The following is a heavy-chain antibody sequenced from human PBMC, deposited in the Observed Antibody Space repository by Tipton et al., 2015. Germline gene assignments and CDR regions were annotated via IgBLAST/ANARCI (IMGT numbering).Heavy chain of an antibody. V-gene: IGHV6-1*01. Sequence: GLVKPSQTLSLTCGISGDSVSSNTATWNWIRQSPSRGLEWLGRTYYRSKWYNDYAESVKGRITINADTSKNQFSLQLNSVTPEDTAVYYCARGYLRSPLTHSFYYGMDVWGQGTTVTVSS. J-gene: IGHJ6*02. CDR1: GDSVSSNTAT. D-gene: IGHD4-23*01. CDR2: TYYRSKWYN. CDR3: ARGYLRSPLTHSFYYGMDV.